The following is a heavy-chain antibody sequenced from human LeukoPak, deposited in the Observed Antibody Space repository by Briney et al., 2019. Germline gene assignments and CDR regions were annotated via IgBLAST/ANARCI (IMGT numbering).Heavy chain of an antibody. V-gene: IGHV1-69*05. D-gene: IGHD6-19*01. Sequence: SVKVSCKASGGTLSDYAISWVRQAPGQGLEWMGGIIPIFGTANYAQKFQGRVTITTDESTSTAYMELSSLRSEDTAVYYCARGGVAGTGLFDYWGQGTLVTVSS. CDR1: GGTLSDYA. CDR3: ARGGVAGTGLFDY. CDR2: IIPIFGTA. J-gene: IGHJ4*02.